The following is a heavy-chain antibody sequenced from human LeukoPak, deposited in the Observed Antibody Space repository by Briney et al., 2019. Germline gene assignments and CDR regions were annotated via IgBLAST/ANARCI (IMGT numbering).Heavy chain of an antibody. CDR2: IIPILGIA. Sequence: GASVKVSCKASGGTFSSYAISWVRQAPGQGLEWMGRIIPILGIANYAQKFQGRVTMTRDTSTSTVYMELSSLRSEDTAVYYCARDDRPPDYYDSSGYYGYWGQGTLVTVSS. J-gene: IGHJ4*02. V-gene: IGHV1-69*04. CDR1: GGTFSSYA. CDR3: ARDDRPPDYYDSSGYYGY. D-gene: IGHD3-22*01.